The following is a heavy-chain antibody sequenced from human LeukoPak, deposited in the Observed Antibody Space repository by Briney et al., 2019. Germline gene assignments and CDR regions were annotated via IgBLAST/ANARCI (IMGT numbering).Heavy chain of an antibody. D-gene: IGHD1-26*01. CDR2: IIPIFGTA. J-gene: IGHJ5*02. CDR3: ARSRLPAPVMGAVWRWFDP. Sequence: SVKVSCKASGGTFSSYAISWVRQAPGQGLEWMGGIIPIFGTANYAQKFQGRVTITTDESTSTAYMELSSLRSEDTAVYYCARSRLPAPVMGAVWRWFDPWGQGTLVTVSS. V-gene: IGHV1-69*05. CDR1: GGTFSSYA.